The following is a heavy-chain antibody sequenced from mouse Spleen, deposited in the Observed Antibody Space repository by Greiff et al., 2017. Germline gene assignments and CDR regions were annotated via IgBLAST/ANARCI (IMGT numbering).Heavy chain of an antibody. V-gene: IGHV1-26*01. J-gene: IGHJ1*01. CDR3: ARFGGYDAGDWYFDV. CDR2: INPNNGGT. Sequence: EVQLQQSGPELVKPGASVKISCKASGYTFTDYYMNWVKQSHGKSLEWIGDINPNNGGTSYNQKFKGKATLTVDKSSSTAYMELRSLTSEDSAVYYCARFGGYDAGDWYFDVWGAGTTVTVSS. D-gene: IGHD2-2*01. CDR1: GYTFTDYY.